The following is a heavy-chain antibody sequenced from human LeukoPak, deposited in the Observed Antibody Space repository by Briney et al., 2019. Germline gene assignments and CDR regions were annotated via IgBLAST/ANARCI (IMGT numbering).Heavy chain of an antibody. CDR3: ARGDYYDSSGYFDY. V-gene: IGHV4-4*02. J-gene: IGHJ4*02. CDR2: IYHSGST. Sequence: SGTLSLTCAVSGGSISSSNWWSWVRQPPGKGLEWIGEIYHSGSTNYNLSLKSRVTISVDKSKNQFSLKLSSVTAADTAVYYCARGDYYDSSGYFDYWGQGTLVTVSS. CDR1: GGSISSSNW. D-gene: IGHD3-22*01.